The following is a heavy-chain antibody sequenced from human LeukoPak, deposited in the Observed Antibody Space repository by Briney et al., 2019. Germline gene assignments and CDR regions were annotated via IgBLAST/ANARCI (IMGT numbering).Heavy chain of an antibody. D-gene: IGHD3-16*01. CDR3: AKTYGGGSDY. CDR2: ISYDGSNK. Sequence: PGGSLRLSCAASGFTFSSYAMHWVRQAPGKGLEWVAVISYDGSNKYYADSVKGRFTISRDNSKNTLYLQMNSLRAEDTAVYYCAKTYGGGSDYWGQGTLVTVSS. V-gene: IGHV3-30-3*01. J-gene: IGHJ4*02. CDR1: GFTFSSYA.